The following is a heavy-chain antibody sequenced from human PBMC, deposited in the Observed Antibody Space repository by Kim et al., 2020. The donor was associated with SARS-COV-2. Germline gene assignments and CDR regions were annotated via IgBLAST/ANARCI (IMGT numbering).Heavy chain of an antibody. CDR1: GGTFSSYA. CDR3: AREGSGWFDAFDI. J-gene: IGHJ3*02. Sequence: SVKVSCKASGGTFSSYAISWVRQAPGQGLEWMGRIIPILGIANYAQKFQGRVTITADKSTSTAYMELSSLRSEDTAVYYCAREGSGWFDAFDIWGQGTMVTVSS. V-gene: IGHV1-69*04. D-gene: IGHD6-19*01. CDR2: IIPILGIA.